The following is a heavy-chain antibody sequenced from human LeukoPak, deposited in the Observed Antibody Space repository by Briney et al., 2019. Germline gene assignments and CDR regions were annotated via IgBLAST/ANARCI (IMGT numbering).Heavy chain of an antibody. V-gene: IGHV3-23*01. CDR2: ISASGGST. CDR3: AKGTVDGGQYYYDSS. D-gene: IGHD3-22*01. CDR1: GFTFSSYA. Sequence: GGSLRLSCAAYGFTFSSYAMSWVRQAPGKGLEWVSAISASGGSTYYTDSVEGRFTISRDNSKNTLYLQMNSLRAEDTAVYYCAKGTVDGGQYYYDSSGGQGTLVTVSS. J-gene: IGHJ4*02.